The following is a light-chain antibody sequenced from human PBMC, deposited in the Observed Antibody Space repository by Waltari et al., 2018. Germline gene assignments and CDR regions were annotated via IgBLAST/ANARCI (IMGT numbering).Light chain of an antibody. CDR2: WAS. CDR1: QNLLYSSNNKNY. J-gene: IGKJ2*01. V-gene: IGKV4-1*01. CDR3: QQYYTTPPYT. Sequence: DIVMTQSPDSLAVSLGERATINCKSSQNLLYSSNNKNYLAWYQQKPGQPPKLLIYWASTREFGGPDRFSGSGSETDFTLTISSLQAEDVAVYYCQQYYTTPPYTFGQGTKLEIK.